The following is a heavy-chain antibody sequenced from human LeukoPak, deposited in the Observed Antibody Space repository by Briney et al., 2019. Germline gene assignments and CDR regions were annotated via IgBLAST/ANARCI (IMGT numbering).Heavy chain of an antibody. J-gene: IGHJ6*03. CDR3: ARVDFWSGYGAYYMDV. D-gene: IGHD3-3*01. Sequence: GGSLRLSCAASGFTFSSNSMNWVRQAPGKGLEWVSYISSTGGTIYYADSMKGRFTISRDNAKNSLYLQMNSLRAEDTAVYYCARVDFWSGYGAYYMDVWGKGTTVTVSS. CDR1: GFTFSSNS. V-gene: IGHV3-48*04. CDR2: ISSTGGTI.